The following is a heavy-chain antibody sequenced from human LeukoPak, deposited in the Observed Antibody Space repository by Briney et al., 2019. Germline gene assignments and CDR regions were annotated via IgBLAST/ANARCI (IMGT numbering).Heavy chain of an antibody. D-gene: IGHD3-3*01. J-gene: IGHJ4*02. V-gene: IGHV4-34*01. CDR2: INHSRST. CDR1: GGSFSGYY. CDR3: ARDLRFLEWSPFDY. Sequence: SETLSLTCAVYGGSFSGYYWSWIRQPPGKGLEWIGEINHSRSTNYNPSLKSRVTISVDTSKNQFSLKLSSVTAADTAVYYCARDLRFLEWSPFDYWGQGTLVTVSS.